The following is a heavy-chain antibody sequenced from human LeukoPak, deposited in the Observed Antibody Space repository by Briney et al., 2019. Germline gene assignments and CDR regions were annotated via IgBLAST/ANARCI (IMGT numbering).Heavy chain of an antibody. V-gene: IGHV3-23*01. J-gene: IGHJ3*02. Sequence: GGSLRLSCAASGFTFSGYGMSWVRQAPGKGLEWVSSISNTGGSTYYVDSVKGRFTISRDNSKNTLYLQMNSLRAEDTAVYYCAKGRGTGVTTPGAFDIWGQGTMVTVSS. CDR3: AKGRGTGVTTPGAFDI. D-gene: IGHD1-26*01. CDR2: ISNTGGST. CDR1: GFTFSGYG.